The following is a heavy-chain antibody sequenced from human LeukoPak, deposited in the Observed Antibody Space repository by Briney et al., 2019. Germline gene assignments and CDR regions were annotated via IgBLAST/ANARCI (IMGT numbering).Heavy chain of an antibody. Sequence: PGGSLRLSCAASGFTFSSYWMSWVRQAPGKRLEWVANIKQDGSEKYYVDSVKGRFTISRDNAKNSLYLQMNSLRAEDTAVYYCARVGYDIVVVPAARYYYYYYMDVWGKGTTVTISS. J-gene: IGHJ6*03. CDR1: GFTFSSYW. CDR3: ARVGYDIVVVPAARYYYYYYMDV. V-gene: IGHV3-7*01. CDR2: IKQDGSEK. D-gene: IGHD2-2*01.